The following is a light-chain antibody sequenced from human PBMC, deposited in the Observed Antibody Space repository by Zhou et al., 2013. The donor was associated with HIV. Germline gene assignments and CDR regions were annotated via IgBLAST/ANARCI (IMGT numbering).Light chain of an antibody. CDR2: GAS. CDR1: QSLGSAY. CDR3: QQYGGSPVT. V-gene: IGKV3-20*01. J-gene: IGKJ3*01. Sequence: EIVLTQSPGTLSMSPGDRATLSCRASQSLGSAYLAWYQQKPGQPPRLLIYGASSRATGIPDRFSGSGSGTDFTLTISRLEPEDFAVYYCQQYGGSPVTFGPGTKVDVK.